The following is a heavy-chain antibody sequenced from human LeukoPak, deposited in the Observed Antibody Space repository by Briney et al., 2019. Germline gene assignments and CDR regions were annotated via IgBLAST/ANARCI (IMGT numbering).Heavy chain of an antibody. Sequence: ASVKVSCKASGYTFTSYYMHWVRQAPGQGLEWMGIINPSGGSTSYAQKFQGRVTMTRDTSTSTVYMELSSLRSEDTAVYYCARDQGWLRLFYYFDYWGQGTLVTVSS. CDR2: INPSGGST. CDR1: GYTFTSYY. D-gene: IGHD5-12*01. CDR3: ARDQGWLRLFYYFDY. J-gene: IGHJ4*02. V-gene: IGHV1-46*01.